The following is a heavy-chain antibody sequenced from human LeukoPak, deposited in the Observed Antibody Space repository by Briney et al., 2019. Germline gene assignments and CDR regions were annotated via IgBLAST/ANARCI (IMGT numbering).Heavy chain of an antibody. J-gene: IGHJ4*02. CDR2: IYYSGST. CDR3: ARETRYSSSWGGYNY. Sequence: SSETLSLTCTVSGGSISSSSYYWGWIRQPPGKGLEWIGSIYYSGSTYYNPSLKSRVTISVDTSKNQFSLKLSSVTAADTAVYYCARETRYSSSWGGYNYWGQGTLVTVSS. D-gene: IGHD6-13*01. CDR1: GGSISSSSYY. V-gene: IGHV4-39*07.